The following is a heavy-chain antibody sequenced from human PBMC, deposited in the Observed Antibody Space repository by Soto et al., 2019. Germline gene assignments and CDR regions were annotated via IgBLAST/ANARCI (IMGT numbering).Heavy chain of an antibody. D-gene: IGHD2-2*01. CDR2: VSSSGGTT. CDR3: AKVYRGVVVPAAMY. J-gene: IGHJ4*01. V-gene: IGHV3-23*01. Sequence: PGGSLRLSCAASGFTFSSYGMSWVRQAPGKGLEWVSAVSSSGGTTNYAGSVKGRFTISRDNSKNTLYLQMNSLRAEDTAVYYCAKVYRGVVVPAAMYWGQGTLVTVSS. CDR1: GFTFSSYG.